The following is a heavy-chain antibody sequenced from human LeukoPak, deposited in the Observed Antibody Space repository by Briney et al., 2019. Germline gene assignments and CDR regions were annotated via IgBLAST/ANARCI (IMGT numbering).Heavy chain of an antibody. D-gene: IGHD4-17*01. CDR1: GFTFSSYA. CDR2: ISGSGGST. Sequence: GGSLRPSCAASGFTFSSYAMSWVRQAPGKGLEWVSAISGSGGSTYYADSVKGRFTISRDNSKNTLYLQMNSLRAEDTAVYYCAKVNGDYGRNWFDPWGQGTLVTVSS. V-gene: IGHV3-23*01. CDR3: AKVNGDYGRNWFDP. J-gene: IGHJ5*02.